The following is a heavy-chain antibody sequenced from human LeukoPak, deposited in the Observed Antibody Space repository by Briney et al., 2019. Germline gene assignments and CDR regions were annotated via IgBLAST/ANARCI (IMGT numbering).Heavy chain of an antibody. Sequence: SETLSLTCSVSGGSISSYYWSWIRQPPGKGLEWIGYIYYSGSTNYNPSLKSRVTISVDTSKNQFSLKLSSVTAADTAVYYCARGALFNWFDPWGQGTLVTVSS. CDR3: ARGALFNWFDP. CDR1: GGSISSYY. V-gene: IGHV4-59*01. CDR2: IYYSGST. J-gene: IGHJ5*02. D-gene: IGHD2-21*01.